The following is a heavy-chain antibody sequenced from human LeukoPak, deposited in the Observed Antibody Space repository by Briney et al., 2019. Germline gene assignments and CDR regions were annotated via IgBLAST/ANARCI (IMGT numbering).Heavy chain of an antibody. D-gene: IGHD1-26*01. Sequence: ASVKVSCKASGYTFTGRYMHWVRQAPGQGLEWMGRIDPNSGVTNLAQKFQGRVTMTRDTSVSTAYMELSRLRSDDTAVYYCARASQWELPRYYFDYWGQGTLVTVSS. CDR2: IDPNSGVT. J-gene: IGHJ4*02. CDR1: GYTFTGRY. V-gene: IGHV1-2*06. CDR3: ARASQWELPRYYFDY.